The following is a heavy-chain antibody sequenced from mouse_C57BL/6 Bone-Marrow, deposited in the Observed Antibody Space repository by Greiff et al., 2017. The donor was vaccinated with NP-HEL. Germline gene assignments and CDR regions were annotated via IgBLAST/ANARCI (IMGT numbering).Heavy chain of an antibody. J-gene: IGHJ3*01. V-gene: IGHV1-15*01. CDR1: GYTFTDYE. Sequence: QVQLQQSGAELVRPGASVTLSCKASGYTFTDYEMHWVKQTPVHGLEWIGAIDPEPGGTAYNQKFKGKAILTADKSSSTAYMELRSLTSEDSAVYYCTRFRFAYWGQGTLVTVSA. CDR3: TRFRFAY. CDR2: IDPEPGGT.